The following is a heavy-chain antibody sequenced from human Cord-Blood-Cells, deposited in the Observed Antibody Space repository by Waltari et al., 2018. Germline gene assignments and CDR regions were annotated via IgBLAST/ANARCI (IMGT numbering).Heavy chain of an antibody. CDR3: ARDRGGSFDAFDI. CDR1: GFTFSSYG. Sequence: QVQLVESGGGVVQPGRSLRLSCAASGFTFSSYGMHWVRQAPGKGLEGVAVIWYEGSNKYYADSVKGRFTISRDNSKNTLYLQMNSLRAEDTAVYYCARDRGGSFDAFDIWGQGTMVTVSS. J-gene: IGHJ3*02. V-gene: IGHV3-33*01. D-gene: IGHD6-13*01. CDR2: IWYEGSNK.